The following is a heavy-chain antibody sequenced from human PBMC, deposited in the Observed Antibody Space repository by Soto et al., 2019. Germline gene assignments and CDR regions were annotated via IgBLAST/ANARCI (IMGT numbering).Heavy chain of an antibody. CDR2: FDPEDGET. D-gene: IGHD3-22*01. CDR3: ATALINYYDSSGYSKNFDY. V-gene: IGHV1-24*01. Sequence: GASVKVSCKVSGYTLTELSMHWVRQAPGKGLEWMGGFDPEDGETIYAQKFQGRVTTTEDTSTDTAYMELSSLRSEDTAVYYCATALINYYDSSGYSKNFDYWGQGTLVTVSS. J-gene: IGHJ4*02. CDR1: GYTLTELS.